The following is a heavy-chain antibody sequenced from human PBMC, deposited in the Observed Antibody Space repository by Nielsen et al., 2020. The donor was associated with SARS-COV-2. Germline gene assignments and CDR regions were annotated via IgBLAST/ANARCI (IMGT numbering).Heavy chain of an antibody. V-gene: IGHV7-4-1*02. D-gene: IGHD2-2*02. CDR1: GYTFTTYA. J-gene: IGHJ4*02. CDR3: VRDTGYCSSTSCYTTLGDY. CDR2: INTNTGNP. Sequence: SVKVSCKASGYTFTTYAMNWVRQAPGQGLEWMGWINTNTGNPTYAQGFTGRFVFSLDTSVSTAYLQISSLKAEDIAVYYCVRDTGYCSSTSCYTTLGDYWGQGTPVTVSS.